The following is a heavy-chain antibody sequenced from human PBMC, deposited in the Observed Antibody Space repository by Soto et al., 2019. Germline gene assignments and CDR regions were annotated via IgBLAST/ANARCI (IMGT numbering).Heavy chain of an antibody. D-gene: IGHD1-1*01. CDR1: SYDFTTYG. V-gene: IGHV1-18*01. CDR3: ARGRYGDY. CDR2: ISAHNGNT. Sequence: QVHLVQSGAEVKKSGASVKVSCKGSSYDFTTYGITWVRQAPGQGLEWMAWISAHNGNTDYAQKLQGGVTVTRDTSTSTAYMELRSLRSDDTAVYYCARGRYGDYWGQVALVTVGS. J-gene: IGHJ4*02.